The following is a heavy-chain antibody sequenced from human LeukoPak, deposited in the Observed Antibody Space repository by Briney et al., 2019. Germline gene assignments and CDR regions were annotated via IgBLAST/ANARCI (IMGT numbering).Heavy chain of an antibody. CDR2: INHSGST. J-gene: IGHJ4*02. V-gene: IGHV4-39*07. Sequence: PSETLSLTCTVSGGSISSSSYYWSWIRQPPGKGLEWIGEINHSGSTNYNPSLKSRVTISVDTSKNQFSLKLSSVTAADTAVYYCARGLPSMVRGVITSYFDYWGQGTLVTVSS. CDR3: ARGLPSMVRGVITSYFDY. CDR1: GGSISSSSYY. D-gene: IGHD3-10*01.